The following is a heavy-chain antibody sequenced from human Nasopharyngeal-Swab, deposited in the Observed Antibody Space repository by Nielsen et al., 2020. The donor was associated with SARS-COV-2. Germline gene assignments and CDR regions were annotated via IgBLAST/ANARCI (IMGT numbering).Heavy chain of an antibody. CDR3: ARGNWNLDF. Sequence: GESLKISCAASGFTFSSYSMNWVRQAPGKGLEWVSYISSSSSTIYYADSVKGRFTISRDNAKNSLHLQMNSLRAEDTALYYCARGNWNLDFWGQGTLVTVSS. D-gene: IGHD1-1*01. CDR1: GFTFSSYS. J-gene: IGHJ4*02. V-gene: IGHV3-48*04. CDR2: ISSSSSTI.